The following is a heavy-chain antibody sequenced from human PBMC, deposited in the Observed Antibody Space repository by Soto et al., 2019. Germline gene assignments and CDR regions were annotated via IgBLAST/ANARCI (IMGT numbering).Heavy chain of an antibody. CDR3: ARSYVTSRPIDL. J-gene: IGHJ5*02. D-gene: IGHD3-10*02. V-gene: IGHV1-18*04. Sequence: ASVKVSCKASGYTFTSYGISWVRQAPGQGLEWMGWISAYNGNTNYAQKFQGRVTMTSDTSTSTVYMEMSSLRSEDTAMYYCARSYVTSRPIDLWGQGTLVTVSS. CDR2: ISAYNGNT. CDR1: GYTFTSYG.